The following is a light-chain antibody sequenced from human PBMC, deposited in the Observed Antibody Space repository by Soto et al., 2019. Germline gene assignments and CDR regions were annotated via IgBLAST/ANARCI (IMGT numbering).Light chain of an antibody. CDR2: DVS. CDR1: SSDVGGYNH. Sequence: QSALTQPRSVSGSRGQSVTISCTGTSSDVGGYNHVSWYQQNPGEAPKVMIFDVSKRPSGVPDRFSGSKSDNTASLTISGLQAEDEADYYCCSYAGSSAYVFGAGTKVTVL. V-gene: IGLV2-11*01. CDR3: CSYAGSSAYV. J-gene: IGLJ1*01.